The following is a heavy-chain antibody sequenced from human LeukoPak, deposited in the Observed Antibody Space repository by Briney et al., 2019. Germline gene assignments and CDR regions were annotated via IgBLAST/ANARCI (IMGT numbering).Heavy chain of an antibody. D-gene: IGHD1-26*01. J-gene: IGHJ5*02. CDR2: IYHSGST. CDR3: ARALLLRPYNWFDP. Sequence: SETLSLTCTVSGYSISSGYYWGWIRQPPGKGLEWIGSIYHSGSTYYNPSLKSRVTISVDTSKNQFSLKLSSVTAADTAVYSCARALLLRPYNWFDPWGQGTLVTVSS. CDR1: GYSISSGYY. V-gene: IGHV4-38-2*02.